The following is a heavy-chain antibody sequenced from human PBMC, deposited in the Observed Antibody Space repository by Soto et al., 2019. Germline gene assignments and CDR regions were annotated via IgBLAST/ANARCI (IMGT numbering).Heavy chain of an antibody. CDR3: ARGRPWELYDY. CDR1: GGSTSPYY. D-gene: IGHD1-7*01. V-gene: IGHV4-59*01. CDR2: IDSSGGA. J-gene: IGHJ4*02. Sequence: QVQLQESGPGLVKASETLSLTCTVSGGSTSPYYWSWLRQPPGKGLEWIGFIDSSGGARYNPSLKSRVTMSLDTSENQISLKLSSMTAADTAVYFCARGRPWELYDYWGQGTLVTVSS.